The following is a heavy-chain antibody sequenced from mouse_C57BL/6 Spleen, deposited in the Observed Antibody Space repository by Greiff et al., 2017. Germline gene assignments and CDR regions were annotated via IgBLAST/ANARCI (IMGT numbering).Heavy chain of an antibody. CDR1: GFTFSSYG. CDR3: ARHGSTVVDWYFEV. J-gene: IGHJ1*03. CDR2: ISSGGSYT. D-gene: IGHD1-1*01. Sequence: EVKVVESGGDLVKPGGSLKLSCAASGFTFSSYGMSWVRQTPDKRLEWVATISSGGSYTYYPDSVKGRFTISRDNAKNTLYLQMSSLKSADTAMYDCARHGSTVVDWYFEVGGTGTTVTVSS. V-gene: IGHV5-6*01.